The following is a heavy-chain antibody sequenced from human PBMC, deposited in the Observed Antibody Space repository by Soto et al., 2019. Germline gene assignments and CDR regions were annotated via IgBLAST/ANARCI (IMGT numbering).Heavy chain of an antibody. CDR2: ISYDGSNK. J-gene: IGHJ6*02. Sequence: QVQLVESGGGVVQPGRSLRLSCAASGFTFSSYGMHWVRQAPGKGLEWVAVISYDGSNKYYADSVKGRFTISRDNSKNTLYLKMNSLRAEDTAVYYCAKDRCSSTSCLIYYYYYYGMDVWGQGTTVTVSS. D-gene: IGHD2-2*01. CDR1: GFTFSSYG. CDR3: AKDRCSSTSCLIYYYYYYGMDV. V-gene: IGHV3-30*18.